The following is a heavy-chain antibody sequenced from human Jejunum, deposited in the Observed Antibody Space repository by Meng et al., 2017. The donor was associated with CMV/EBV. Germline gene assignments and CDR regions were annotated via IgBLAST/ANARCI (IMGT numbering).Heavy chain of an antibody. V-gene: IGHV3-74*01. J-gene: IGHJ4*02. CDR1: GFTFPTW. D-gene: IGHD6-13*01. Sequence: GFTFPTWMHWVRQAPGEGLVWVARITHDGSSTTYADSVKGRFTLSRDNAKNTLFLQMNSLRVEDTAVYFCARGPDHSSRRYGLDSWGQGTLVTVSS. CDR2: ITHDGSST. CDR3: ARGPDHSSRRYGLDS.